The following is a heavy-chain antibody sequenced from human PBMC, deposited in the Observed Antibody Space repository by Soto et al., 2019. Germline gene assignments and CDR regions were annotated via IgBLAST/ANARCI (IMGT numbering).Heavy chain of an antibody. CDR1: GYSFTNYW. Sequence: GESLKISCRGSGYSFTNYWIGWVRQMPGKGLEWMGIIYPSDSDTRYSPSSQGQVTISAKKSISTAYLQWSSLKASDTAMYYCSRLRNIAARPDAYYFDYWGQGTLVTVSS. J-gene: IGHJ4*02. V-gene: IGHV5-51*01. D-gene: IGHD6-6*01. CDR3: SRLRNIAARPDAYYFDY. CDR2: IYPSDSDT.